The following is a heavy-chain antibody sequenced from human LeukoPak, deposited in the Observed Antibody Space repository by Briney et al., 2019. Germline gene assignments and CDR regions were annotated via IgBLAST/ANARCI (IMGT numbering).Heavy chain of an antibody. D-gene: IGHD2-21*02. CDR3: ARGWSTVTAIFPFDY. J-gene: IGHJ4*02. CDR1: GDSVSGNNVA. CDR2: TYYRSKWHR. Sequence: SQTLSLTCVISGDSVSGNNVAWNWIRQSPSRGLEWLGRTYYRSKWHRDYAASVESRITVNPDTSKNQFSLQLNSVTPADTAVYYCARGWSTVTAIFPFDYWGQGTLVTVSS. V-gene: IGHV6-1*01.